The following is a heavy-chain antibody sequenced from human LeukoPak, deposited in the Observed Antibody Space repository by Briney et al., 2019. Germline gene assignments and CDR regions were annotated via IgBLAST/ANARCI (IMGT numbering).Heavy chain of an antibody. CDR1: GGSISSYY. CDR2: IYTSGST. V-gene: IGHV4-4*09. J-gene: IGHJ5*02. Sequence: PSETLSLTCTVSGGSISSYYWSWIRQPPGKGLEWIGYIYTSGSTNYNPSLKSRVTISVDTSKNQFSLKLSSVTAADTAVYYCAREGRNWFDPWGQGTLVTVSS. CDR3: AREGRNWFDP.